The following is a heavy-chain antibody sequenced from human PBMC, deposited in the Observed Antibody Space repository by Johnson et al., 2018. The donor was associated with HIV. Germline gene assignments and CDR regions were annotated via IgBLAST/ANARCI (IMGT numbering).Heavy chain of an antibody. D-gene: IGHD3-10*01. CDR2: IGTTGDT. CDR3: AKEAITMEVDI. J-gene: IGHJ3*02. V-gene: IGHV3-53*01. Sequence: VQLMESGGGLIQPGGSLRLSCAASGFTVSSNYMSWVRQAPGKGLEWVAAIGTTGDTFYPGSVKGRFTISRENAKNTLYLQMDSLRAEDTAVYYCAKEAITMEVDIWGQGTTVTVSS. CDR1: GFTVSSNY.